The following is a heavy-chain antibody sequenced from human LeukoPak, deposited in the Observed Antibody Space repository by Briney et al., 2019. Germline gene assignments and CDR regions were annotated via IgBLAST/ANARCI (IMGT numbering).Heavy chain of an antibody. CDR3: ARDSSVQTTGYYYYYMDV. CDR2: IYTSGST. Sequence: SQTLSLTCTVSGGSISSGRYYWSWIRQPARKGLEWIGRIYTSGSTNYNPSLKSRVTISVDTSKNQFSLKLSSVTAADTAVYYCARDSSVQTTGYYYYYMDVWGKGTTVTVSS. V-gene: IGHV4-61*02. J-gene: IGHJ6*03. CDR1: GGSISSGRYY. D-gene: IGHD6-19*01.